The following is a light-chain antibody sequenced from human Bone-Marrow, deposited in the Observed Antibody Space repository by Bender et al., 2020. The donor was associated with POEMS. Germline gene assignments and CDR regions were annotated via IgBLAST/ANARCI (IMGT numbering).Light chain of an antibody. Sequence: QSGLAQPASVPASPGQSITIPCTGTSSDIGDHNSVSWYQQHPGKAPKLMIFDVTNRPSGVSNRFSGSKSGNKASLTISGLQAEDEGDYYCSSYTTSGTVVFGGGTKLTVL. V-gene: IGLV2-14*03. CDR3: SSYTTSGTVV. CDR2: DVT. J-gene: IGLJ3*02. CDR1: SSDIGDHNS.